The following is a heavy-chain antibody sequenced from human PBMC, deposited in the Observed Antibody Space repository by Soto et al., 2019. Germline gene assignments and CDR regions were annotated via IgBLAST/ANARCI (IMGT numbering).Heavy chain of an antibody. V-gene: IGHV3-23*01. CDR1: GFTFNNYA. Sequence: GGSLRLSCAASGFTFNNYAMSWVRQAPGKGLEWVSAISSSGYGTYYADSVKGRFTISRDNSKNTVYLQMNNLRAEDTAVYYCAKGSVVVAAKFDSWGQGTLVTVSS. J-gene: IGHJ4*02. CDR2: ISSSGYGT. D-gene: IGHD2-21*02. CDR3: AKGSVVVAAKFDS.